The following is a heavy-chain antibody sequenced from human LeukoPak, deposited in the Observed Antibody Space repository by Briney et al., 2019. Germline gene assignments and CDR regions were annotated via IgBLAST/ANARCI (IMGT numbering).Heavy chain of an antibody. J-gene: IGHJ4*02. CDR2: ISAYNGDT. V-gene: IGHV1-18*01. CDR1: GYTFNKYG. Sequence: GASVKVSCKASGYTFNKYGIAWVRQAPGQGLEWMGWISAYNGDTKYAQKFQGRVTMTTDTSTSTAYMELRSLRSDDTAVYYCARNYYDSSGYLIWGQGTLVTVSS. CDR3: ARNYYDSSGYLI. D-gene: IGHD3-22*01.